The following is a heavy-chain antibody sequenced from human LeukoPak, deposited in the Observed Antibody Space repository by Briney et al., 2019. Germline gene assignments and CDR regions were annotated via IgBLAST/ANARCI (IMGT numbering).Heavy chain of an antibody. J-gene: IGHJ4*02. V-gene: IGHV4-4*07. Sequence: PSETLSLTCTVSGGSISSYYWSWIRQPAGKGLEWIGRIYTSGSTNYNPSLKSRVTMSVDTSKNQVSLKLSSVTAADTAVYYCARAFGFGGVIVNDYWGQGTLVTVSS. CDR3: ARAFGFGGVIVNDY. CDR1: GGSISSYY. CDR2: IYTSGST. D-gene: IGHD3-16*02.